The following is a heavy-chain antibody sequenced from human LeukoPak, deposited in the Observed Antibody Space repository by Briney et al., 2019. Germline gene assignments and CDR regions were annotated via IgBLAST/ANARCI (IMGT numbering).Heavy chain of an antibody. V-gene: IGHV3-11*01. CDR1: GFPFSDHY. J-gene: IGHJ4*02. Sequence: GGSLRLSCAASGFPFSDHYMIWIRQAPGKGLEWVSYIDYDGTGMSYADSVKGRFTISRDNAKKTLYLEMRSLTVGDSAVYYCAGPYDYGDLSYWGQGTLVTVSS. D-gene: IGHD4-17*01. CDR2: IDYDGTGM. CDR3: AGPYDYGDLSY.